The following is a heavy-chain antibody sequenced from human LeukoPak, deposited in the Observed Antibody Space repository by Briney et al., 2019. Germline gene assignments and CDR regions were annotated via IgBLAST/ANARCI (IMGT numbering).Heavy chain of an antibody. Sequence: GGSLRLSCAASGFTVSSNYMSWVRQAPGKGLEWVSVIYSGGSTYYADSVKGRFTISRDNSKNTLYLQMSSLRAEDTAVYYCASSTYYDFWSGPPNWFDPWGQGTLVTVSS. J-gene: IGHJ5*02. D-gene: IGHD3-3*01. CDR2: IYSGGST. CDR3: ASSTYYDFWSGPPNWFDP. CDR1: GFTVSSNY. V-gene: IGHV3-66*02.